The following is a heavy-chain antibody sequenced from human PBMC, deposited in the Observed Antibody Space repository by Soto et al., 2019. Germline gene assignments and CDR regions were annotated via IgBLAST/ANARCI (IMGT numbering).Heavy chain of an antibody. J-gene: IGHJ6*02. CDR3: ARDLWVEPELYYYGMDV. CDR1: GDSISSADYY. D-gene: IGHD1-1*01. CDR2: IFYIGTT. V-gene: IGHV4-30-4*01. Sequence: QVQLQESGPGLVRPSQTLSLTCTVSGDSISSADYYWSWIRQTPGKGLEWIGHIFYIGTTYYNPSLKSRLTISVDTSKNHFSLRLTSVTAADTAVYYCARDLWVEPELYYYGMDVWGQGTTVTVSS.